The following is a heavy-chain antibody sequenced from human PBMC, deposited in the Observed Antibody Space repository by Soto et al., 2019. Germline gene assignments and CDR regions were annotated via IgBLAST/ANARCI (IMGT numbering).Heavy chain of an antibody. CDR1: GFSVSSTY. Sequence: PSETLSLTCSVSGFSVSSTYWGWVRQSPGKGLEWIGYVYNSGSTIYSPSLKSRITISMDPSKNQFSLRLRSVTAADTAVYYCGRIHYSSASFDYWGQGNLVTVSS. D-gene: IGHD6-19*01. CDR3: GRIHYSSASFDY. CDR2: VYNSGST. J-gene: IGHJ4*02. V-gene: IGHV4-59*02.